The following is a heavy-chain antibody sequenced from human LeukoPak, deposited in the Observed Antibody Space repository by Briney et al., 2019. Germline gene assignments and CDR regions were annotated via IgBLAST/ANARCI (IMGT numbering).Heavy chain of an antibody. V-gene: IGHV4-38-2*02. CDR3: ARDFEEDIPGY. CDR2: IYHTGST. J-gene: IGHJ4*02. CDR1: GYSISSTYC. D-gene: IGHD2-15*01. Sequence: SETLSLTXTVSGYSISSTYCWGWIRQSPGRGLEWIGSIYHTGSTFYNPSLTSRVTISVDTSKNQFSLNLTSVTAADTAVYYCARDFEEDIPGYWGQGTLVTVSS.